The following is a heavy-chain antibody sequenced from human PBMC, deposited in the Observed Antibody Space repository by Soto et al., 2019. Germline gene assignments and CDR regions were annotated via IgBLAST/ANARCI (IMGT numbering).Heavy chain of an antibody. J-gene: IGHJ6*02. CDR2: ISGGGGST. CDR3: ARVSYYDFWSGYYPITPYSSSSVYGMDV. Sequence: PGGSLRLSCAASGFTFSTYAMNWVRQAPGKGLEWVSAISGGGGSTYYADSVKGRFTISRDNSKNTLYLQMNSLRAEDTAVYYCARVSYYDFWSGYYPITPYSSSSVYGMDVWGQGTTVTVSS. D-gene: IGHD3-3*01. V-gene: IGHV3-23*01. CDR1: GFTFSTYA.